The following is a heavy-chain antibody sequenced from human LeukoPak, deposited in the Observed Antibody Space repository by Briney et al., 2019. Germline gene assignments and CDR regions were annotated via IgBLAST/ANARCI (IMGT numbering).Heavy chain of an antibody. CDR2: VRYDGSNK. V-gene: IGHV3-30*02. Sequence: GGSLRLSCAASGFTVSSNYMSWVRQAPGKGLDWVAFVRYDGSNKYYADSVKGRFTISRDNSKNTLYLQMNSLRAEDTAVYYCAKSGYNRFDYWGQGTLVTVSS. J-gene: IGHJ4*02. D-gene: IGHD5-24*01. CDR1: GFTVSSNY. CDR3: AKSGYNRFDY.